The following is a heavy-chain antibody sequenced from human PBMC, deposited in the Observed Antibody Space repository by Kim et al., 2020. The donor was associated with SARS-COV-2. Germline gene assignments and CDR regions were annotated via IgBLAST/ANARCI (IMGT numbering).Heavy chain of an antibody. V-gene: IGHV1-18*01. J-gene: IGHJ5*02. CDR1: GYTFTSFG. CDR3: ARDLGSDYYDSSGANWFDP. CDR2: ISVYNGNT. Sequence: ASVKVSCKTSGYTFTSFGISWVRQAPGQGLEWMGWISVYNGNTKYAQKLQGRVTMTADTSTSTAYMELRRLRSDDTAMYYCARDLGSDYYDSSGANWFDPWGQGTLVTVSS. D-gene: IGHD3-22*01.